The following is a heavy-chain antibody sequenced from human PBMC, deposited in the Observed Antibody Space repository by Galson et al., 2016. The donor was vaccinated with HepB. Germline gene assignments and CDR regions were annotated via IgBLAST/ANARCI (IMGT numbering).Heavy chain of an antibody. Sequence: ETLSLTCTVSGDSISGYYWTWIRQPPGKGLEWIDYIYYNGKTNYNPSLESRVTISVDTSKDEFSLQLRSVTGADTGVYFCARQSRLDFHFDYWGQGTLATVSS. CDR3: ARQSRLDFHFDY. V-gene: IGHV4-59*08. J-gene: IGHJ4*02. CDR1: GDSISGYY. D-gene: IGHD6-13*01. CDR2: IYYNGKT.